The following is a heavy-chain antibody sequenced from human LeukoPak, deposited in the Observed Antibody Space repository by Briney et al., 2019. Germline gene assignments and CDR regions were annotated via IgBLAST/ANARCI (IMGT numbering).Heavy chain of an antibody. V-gene: IGHV3-23*01. Sequence: GGSLRLSCAASGFTFSNYAMAWVRQAPGKGLECSSSIYANGQTTYYADSVKGRFTFSGDNSKNTLSLEMNSLRAEDTALYSCPTYWRIRPFDHWGQGTLVTVSS. CDR3: PTYWRIRPFDH. CDR1: GFTFSNYA. D-gene: IGHD3-3*01. J-gene: IGHJ4*02. CDR2: IYANGQTT.